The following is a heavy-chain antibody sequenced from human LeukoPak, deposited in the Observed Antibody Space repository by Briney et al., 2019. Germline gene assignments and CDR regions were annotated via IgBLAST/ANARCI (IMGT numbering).Heavy chain of an antibody. V-gene: IGHV3-21*03. J-gene: IGHJ6*03. CDR1: GFTFSSYS. CDR3: TRAGGSSIYYYYYYMDV. D-gene: IGHD1-26*01. Sequence: GGSLRLSCAASGFTFSSYSMNWVRQAPGKGLEWVSSISSSSSYIYYADSVKGRFTISRDNAKNSLYLQMNSLKTEDTAVYYCTRAGGSSIYYYYYYMDVWGKGTTVTVSS. CDR2: ISSSSSYI.